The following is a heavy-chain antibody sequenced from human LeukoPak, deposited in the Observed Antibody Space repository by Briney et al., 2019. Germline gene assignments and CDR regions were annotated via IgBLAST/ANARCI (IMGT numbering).Heavy chain of an antibody. J-gene: IGHJ6*03. V-gene: IGHV3-23*01. Sequence: GGSLRLSCAASGFTFSSYAMSWVRQAPGKGLEWVSTISGGGGSTYYADSVKGRFTISRDNSKNTLYLQMTSLRAEDTAVYYCAKDRRLTSRYMDVWGKGTTVTVSS. CDR1: GFTFSSYA. D-gene: IGHD2-2*01. CDR3: AKDRRLTSRYMDV. CDR2: ISGGGGST.